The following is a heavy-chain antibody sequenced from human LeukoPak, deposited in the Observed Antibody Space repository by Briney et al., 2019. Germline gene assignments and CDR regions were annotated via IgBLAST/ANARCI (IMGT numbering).Heavy chain of an antibody. D-gene: IGHD3-16*02. CDR2: IYYSGST. CDR3: ARGFDDYVWGSYRHSNWFDP. CDR1: GGSISSGDYY. J-gene: IGHJ5*02. Sequence: SETLSLTCTVSGGSISSGDYYWSWIRQPPGKGLEWIGYIYYSGSTYYNPSLKSRVTISVDTSKNQFSLKLSSVTAADTAVYYCARGFDDYVWGSYRHSNWFDPWGQGTLVTVSS. V-gene: IGHV4-30-4*01.